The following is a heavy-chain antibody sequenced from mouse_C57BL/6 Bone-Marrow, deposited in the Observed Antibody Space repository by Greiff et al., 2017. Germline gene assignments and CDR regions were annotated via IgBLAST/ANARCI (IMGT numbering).Heavy chain of an antibody. CDR3: ARNDYVLFAY. J-gene: IGHJ3*01. Sequence: EVQLQQSGPELVKPGASVQISCKASGYTFTDYYMNWVKQSHGKSLEWIGDINPNNGGTSYNQKFKGKATLTVDKSSSTAYMELRSLTSEDSSVYYCARNDYVLFAYWGQGTLVTVSA. CDR1: GYTFTDYY. D-gene: IGHD2-4*01. V-gene: IGHV1-26*01. CDR2: INPNNGGT.